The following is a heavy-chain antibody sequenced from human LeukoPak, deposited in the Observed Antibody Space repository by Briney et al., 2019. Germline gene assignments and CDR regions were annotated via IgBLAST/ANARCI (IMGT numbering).Heavy chain of an antibody. CDR3: ARDTDYYGSGSYYRGIDY. CDR2: ISAYNGNT. Sequence: ASVKVSCKASGGTFSSYAISWVRQAPGQGLEWMGWISAYNGNTNYAQKLQGRVTMTTDTSTSTAYMELRSLRSDDTAVYYCARDTDYYGSGSYYRGIDYWGQGTLVTVSS. J-gene: IGHJ4*02. D-gene: IGHD3-10*01. CDR1: GGTFSSYA. V-gene: IGHV1-18*01.